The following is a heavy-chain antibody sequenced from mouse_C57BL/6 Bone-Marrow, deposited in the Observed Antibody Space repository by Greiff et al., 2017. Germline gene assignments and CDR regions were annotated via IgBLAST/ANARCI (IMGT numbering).Heavy chain of an antibody. V-gene: IGHV1-50*01. CDR3: ARGPCWYFDF. Sequence: QVQLQQPGAELVKPGASVKLSCKASGYTFTSYWMQWVKQRPGQGLEWIGEIDPSDSYTNYNQKFKGKATLTVDTSSSTAYMQLSSLTSEDSAVYYCARGPCWYFDFWGTGTTVTVSS. J-gene: IGHJ1*03. CDR1: GYTFTSYW. CDR2: IDPSDSYT.